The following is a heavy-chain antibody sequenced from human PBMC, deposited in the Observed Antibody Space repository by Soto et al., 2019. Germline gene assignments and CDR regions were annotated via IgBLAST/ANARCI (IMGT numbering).Heavy chain of an antibody. Sequence: SETLSLTCAVYGGSFSGYYWSWIRQPPGKGLEWIGEINHSGSTNYNPSLKSRVTISVDTSKNQFSLKLSSVTAADTAVYYCARGGWNYIPFDYWGQGTLVTVSS. CDR2: INHSGST. D-gene: IGHD1-7*01. V-gene: IGHV4-34*01. CDR3: ARGGWNYIPFDY. CDR1: GGSFSGYY. J-gene: IGHJ4*02.